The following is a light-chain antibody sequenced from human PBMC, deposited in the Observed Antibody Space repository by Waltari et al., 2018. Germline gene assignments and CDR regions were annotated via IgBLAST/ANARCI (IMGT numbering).Light chain of an antibody. J-gene: IGKJ1*01. CDR3: QKYGTVPAT. CDR1: ENIRSF. Sequence: DIVLTQSPGTLSLSPGERATLSCRASENIRSFLAWYQQKPGQAPRLLIYDTSTRATGIPDRFSGSGSGTDFSLTISRLEPEDFAVYYCQKYGTVPATFGQGTKVEIK. V-gene: IGKV3-20*01. CDR2: DTS.